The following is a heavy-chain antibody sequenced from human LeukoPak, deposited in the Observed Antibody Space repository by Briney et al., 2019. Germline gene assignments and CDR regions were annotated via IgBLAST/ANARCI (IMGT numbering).Heavy chain of an antibody. CDR2: ISAYNGNT. Sequence: ASVKVSCKASGYTFTSYGINWVRQAPGQGLEWMGWISAYNGNTNYAQKFRGRVTMTTDTSTNTAYMELRSLRSDDTAVYYCARDPRAMVRGAQDYWGQGTLVTVSS. D-gene: IGHD3-10*01. V-gene: IGHV1-18*01. J-gene: IGHJ4*02. CDR3: ARDPRAMVRGAQDY. CDR1: GYTFTSYG.